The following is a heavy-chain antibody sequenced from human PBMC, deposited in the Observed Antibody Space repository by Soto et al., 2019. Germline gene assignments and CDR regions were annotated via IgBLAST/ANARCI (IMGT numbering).Heavy chain of an antibody. CDR3: AKGGGVGVAGSAAFDM. Sequence: QLHLVQSGAVVKKPGASVTVSCSASGYPVTAYYMHWVRQAPGRGLEWMGGINPATGAAKYTQTLRGSVTMTRDTSKSTVFVELRGMTSEATVVFYWAKGGGVGVAGSAAFDMWGDGTVVTVSS. CDR1: GYPVTAYY. V-gene: IGHV1-2*05. CDR2: INPATGAA. J-gene: IGHJ3*02. D-gene: IGHD3-3*01.